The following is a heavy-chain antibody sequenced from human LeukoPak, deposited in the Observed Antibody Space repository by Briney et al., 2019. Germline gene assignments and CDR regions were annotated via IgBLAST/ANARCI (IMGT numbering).Heavy chain of an antibody. CDR3: ARDWRSGYSIDN. V-gene: IGHV3-20*04. Sequence: PGGSLRLLCAASGFRFDDYGMSWVRLAPGRGLEWISGITWNSEKTAYAEGVKGRFTISRDNAKNSLYLQMNSLSAEDTALYYCARDWRSGYSIDNWGQGTLVTVSS. D-gene: IGHD6-19*01. J-gene: IGHJ4*02. CDR1: GFRFDDYG. CDR2: ITWNSEKT.